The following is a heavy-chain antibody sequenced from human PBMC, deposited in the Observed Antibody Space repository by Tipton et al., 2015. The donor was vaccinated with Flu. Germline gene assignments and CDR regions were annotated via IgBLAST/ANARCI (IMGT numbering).Heavy chain of an antibody. CDR2: ISSGGDKT. CDR1: GFTFSTYA. CDR3: AKDRFIGYLSADTFDM. V-gene: IGHV3-23*01. J-gene: IGHJ3*02. D-gene: IGHD2-15*01. Sequence: SLRLSCVASGFTFSTYAMSWVRQAPGKGLEWVSGISSGGDKTYYADSVKGRFTISRDISKNTLFLQMNGLRADDTAVYYCAKDRFIGYLSADTFDMRGKGTTVTVSS.